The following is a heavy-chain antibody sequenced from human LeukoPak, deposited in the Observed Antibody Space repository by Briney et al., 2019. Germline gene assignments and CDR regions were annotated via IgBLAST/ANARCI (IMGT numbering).Heavy chain of an antibody. V-gene: IGHV1-18*01. CDR2: ISAYNGNT. Sequence: ASVKVSCKASGYTFTSYGISWVRQAPGQGLEWMGWISAYNGNTSYAQKFQGRVTMTRDTSTSTVYMELSSLRSEDTAVYYCAREGYGGNIDYMDVWGKGTTVTVSS. CDR3: AREGYGGNIDYMDV. CDR1: GYTFTSYG. D-gene: IGHD4-23*01. J-gene: IGHJ6*03.